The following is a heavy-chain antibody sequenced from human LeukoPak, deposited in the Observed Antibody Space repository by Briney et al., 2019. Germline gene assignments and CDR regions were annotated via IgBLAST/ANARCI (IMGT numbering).Heavy chain of an antibody. CDR3: AREGPTMGSSSHYGMDV. V-gene: IGHV3-48*03. Sequence: GGSLRLSCAASQFTFSSYEMNWVRQAPGKGLEWVSYISSSGSTIYYADSVKGRFTISRDNSKNTLYLQMNSLRAEDTAVYYCAREGPTMGSSSHYGMDVWGQGTTVTVSS. CDR1: QFTFSSYE. D-gene: IGHD6-6*01. J-gene: IGHJ6*02. CDR2: ISSSGSTI.